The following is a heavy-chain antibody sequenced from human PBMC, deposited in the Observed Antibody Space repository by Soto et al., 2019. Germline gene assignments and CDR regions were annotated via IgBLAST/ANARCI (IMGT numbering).Heavy chain of an antibody. CDR3: ASRAAAGNDYYYYGMDV. CDR2: IIPIFGTA. Sequence: QVQLVQSGAEVKKPGSSVKVSCKASGGTFSSYAISWVRQAPGQGLEWMGGIIPIFGTANSAQKFQGRVTITADESTSTAYMELSSLRSEDTAVYYCASRAAAGNDYYYYGMDVWGQGTTVTVSS. CDR1: GGTFSSYA. D-gene: IGHD6-13*01. J-gene: IGHJ6*02. V-gene: IGHV1-69*01.